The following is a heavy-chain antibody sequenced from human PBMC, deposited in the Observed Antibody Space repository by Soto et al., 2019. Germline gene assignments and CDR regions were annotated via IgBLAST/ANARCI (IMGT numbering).Heavy chain of an antibody. Sequence: EVQLEESGGDFVQPGGSLSLSCAASGFTLSAYWMTWVRQAPGKGLEWVANINGHGSKKSYLDSVRDRFTISRDNVGNSLYLQMDRLTADDTALYYCARDVTPGISTLYLDAFDIWCQGTMVTVSS. CDR3: ARDVTPGISTLYLDAFDI. D-gene: IGHD2-8*01. CDR1: GFTLSAYW. J-gene: IGHJ3*02. CDR2: INGHGSKK. V-gene: IGHV3-7*05.